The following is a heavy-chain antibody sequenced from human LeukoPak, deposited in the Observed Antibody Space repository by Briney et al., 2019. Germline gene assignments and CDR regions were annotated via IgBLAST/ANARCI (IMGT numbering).Heavy chain of an antibody. V-gene: IGHV7-4-1*02. CDR1: GYTFTSYA. Sequence: ASVKVSCKASGYTFTSYAMNWVRQAPGQGLEWMGWIDTNTGNPTYAQGFTGRFVFSLDTSVSTAYLQISSLKAEDTAVYYCARGPNHQLVGWFDPWGQGTLVTVSS. CDR2: IDTNTGNP. CDR3: ARGPNHQLVGWFDP. D-gene: IGHD6-13*01. J-gene: IGHJ5*02.